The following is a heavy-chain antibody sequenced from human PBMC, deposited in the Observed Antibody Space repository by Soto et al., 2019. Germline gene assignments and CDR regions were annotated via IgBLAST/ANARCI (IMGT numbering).Heavy chain of an antibody. CDR1: GGTFGSYA. D-gene: IGHD3-3*01. V-gene: IGHV1-69*05. CDR3: ARVRVRFLEWLGSEG. Sequence: QVQLVQSGAEVKKPGSSVKVSCKASGGTFGSYAISWVRQAPGQGLEWMGGIIPIFGTANYAQKFQGRVTFTSDESTSTTYMDLSSLRSEDTAVYYCARVRVRFLEWLGSEGWGQGTLVTVSS. CDR2: IIPIFGTA. J-gene: IGHJ4*02.